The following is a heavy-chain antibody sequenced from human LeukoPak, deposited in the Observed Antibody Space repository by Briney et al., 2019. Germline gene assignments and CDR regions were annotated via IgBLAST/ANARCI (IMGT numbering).Heavy chain of an antibody. CDR3: ARDPSSSWYGWFDP. CDR1: GGSISSSSYY. D-gene: IGHD6-13*01. V-gene: IGHV4-39*07. Sequence: SETLSLTCTVSGGSISSSSYYWGWIRQPPGKGLEWTGSIYYSGSTYYNPSLKSRVTISVDTSKNQFSLKLSSVTAADTAVYYCARDPSSSWYGWFDPWGQGTLVTVSS. CDR2: IYYSGST. J-gene: IGHJ5*02.